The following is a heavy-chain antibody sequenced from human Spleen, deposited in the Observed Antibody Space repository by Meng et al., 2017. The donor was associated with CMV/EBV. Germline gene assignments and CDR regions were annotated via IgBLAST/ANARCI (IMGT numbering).Heavy chain of an antibody. CDR2: IYYSGST. CDR3: ARGGGSGYCSSASCDPYYYAMDV. V-gene: IGHV4-59*01. Sequence: SETLSLTCTVSGGSTSSYYWSWIRQPPGKGLEWIGYIYYSGSTHYNPSLKSRVTISVDTSKNQLSLKLSSVTAADTAVYHCARGGGSGYCSSASCDPYYYAMDVWGQGTTVTVSS. CDR1: GGSTSSYY. D-gene: IGHD2-2*01. J-gene: IGHJ6*02.